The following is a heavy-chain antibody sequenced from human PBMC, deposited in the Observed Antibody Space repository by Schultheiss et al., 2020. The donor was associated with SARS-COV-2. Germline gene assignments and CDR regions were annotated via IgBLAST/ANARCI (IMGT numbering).Heavy chain of an antibody. Sequence: GGSLRLSCAASGFTFSNAWMSWVRQAPGKGLEWVSVIYSGGSTYYADSVKGRFTISRDNSKNTLYLQMNSLRAEDTAVYYCARAVAVAGLGAFDIWGQGTMVTVSS. CDR2: IYSGGST. D-gene: IGHD6-19*01. CDR3: ARAVAVAGLGAFDI. V-gene: IGHV3-66*01. CDR1: GFTFSNAW. J-gene: IGHJ3*02.